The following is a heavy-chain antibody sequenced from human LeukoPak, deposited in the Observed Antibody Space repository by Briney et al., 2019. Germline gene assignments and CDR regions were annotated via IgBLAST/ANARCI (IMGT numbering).Heavy chain of an antibody. CDR1: GYTFTSYA. CDR2: IIPIFGTA. CDR3: ARPKLTVQLERRYDLYYFDY. D-gene: IGHD1-1*01. V-gene: IGHV1-69*13. J-gene: IGHJ4*02. Sequence: GASVKVSCKASGYTFTSYAISWVRQAPGQGLEWMGGIIPIFGTANYAQKFQGRVTITADESTSTAYMELSSLRSEDTAVYYCARPKLTVQLERRYDLYYFDYWGQGTLVTVSS.